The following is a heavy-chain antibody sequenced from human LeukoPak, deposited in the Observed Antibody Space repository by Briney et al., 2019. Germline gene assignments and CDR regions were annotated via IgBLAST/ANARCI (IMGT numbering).Heavy chain of an antibody. Sequence: SETLSLTCAVYGGSFSGYYWSWIRQPPGKGLEWIGEINHSGSTNYNPSLKSRVTISVDTSKNQFSLKLSSVTAADTAVYYCARGSGGYVYGMDVWGQGTTVTVSS. CDR3: ARGSGGYVYGMDV. V-gene: IGHV4-34*01. CDR1: GGSFSGYY. CDR2: INHSGST. D-gene: IGHD6-19*01. J-gene: IGHJ6*02.